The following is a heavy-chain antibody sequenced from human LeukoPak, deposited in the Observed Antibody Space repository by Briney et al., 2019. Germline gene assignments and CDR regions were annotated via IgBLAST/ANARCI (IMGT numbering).Heavy chain of an antibody. CDR2: ISSSSSYI. J-gene: IGHJ5*02. V-gene: IGHV3-21*01. CDR1: GFTFSSYA. D-gene: IGHD2-2*01. CDR3: ARDYCSSTSCYA. Sequence: PGGSLRLSCVASGFTFSSYAMHWVRQAPGKGLEWVSSISSSSSYIYYADSVKGRFTISRDNAKNSLYLQMNSLRAEDTAVYYCARDYCSSTSCYAWGQGTLVTVSS.